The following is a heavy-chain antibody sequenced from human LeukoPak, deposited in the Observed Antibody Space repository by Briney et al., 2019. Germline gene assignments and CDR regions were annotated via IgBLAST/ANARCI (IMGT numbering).Heavy chain of an antibody. Sequence: ASXXXXCKASXGTFSKYSINWVRQAPGQGPEGIGGTIPMFGTAKYAQQFQGRLTITAEEYRSKDYVEKRRHRVGDTAIYYCARGSSDDTRMATPFAYWGQGSLITVSS. CDR1: XGTFSKYS. V-gene: IGHV1-69*01. CDR3: ARGSSDDTRMATPFAY. CDR2: TIPMFGTA. D-gene: IGHD3-9*01. J-gene: IGHJ1*01.